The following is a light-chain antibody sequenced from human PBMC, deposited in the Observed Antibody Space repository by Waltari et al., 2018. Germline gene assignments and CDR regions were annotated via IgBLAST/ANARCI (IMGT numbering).Light chain of an antibody. Sequence: QSALTQPPSASGSPGQSVTISCTGTSSDVGGYNSVSWYQQHPGKAPKLMIYEVTNRPSGFPDRFSGAKSGNTASLTVSGLQAEDEADYYCSSYAGSNNLVFGTGTEVTVI. V-gene: IGLV2-8*01. CDR1: SSDVGGYNS. CDR2: EVT. CDR3: SSYAGSNNLV. J-gene: IGLJ1*01.